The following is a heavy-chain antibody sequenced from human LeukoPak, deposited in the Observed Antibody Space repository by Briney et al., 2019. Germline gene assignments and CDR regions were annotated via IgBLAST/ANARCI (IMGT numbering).Heavy chain of an antibody. CDR1: GGSISSGGYY. V-gene: IGHV4-31*03. J-gene: IGHJ4*02. Sequence: PSETLSLTCTVSGGSISSGGYYWSWIRQHPGKGLEWIGEINHSGSTNYNPSLKSRVTISVDTSKNQFSLKLSSVTAADTAVYYCAGRGSSKTHWGQGTLVTVSS. D-gene: IGHD6-13*01. CDR3: AGRGSSKTH. CDR2: INHSGST.